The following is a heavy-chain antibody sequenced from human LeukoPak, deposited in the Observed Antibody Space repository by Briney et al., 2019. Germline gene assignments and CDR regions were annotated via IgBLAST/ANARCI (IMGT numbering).Heavy chain of an antibody. V-gene: IGHV1-46*01. D-gene: IGHD3-16*01. J-gene: IGHJ4*02. Sequence: ASVKVSCKASGYSFTTYHIHWVRHAPEQGLGWMGIIKDSGATIYPQKFQGRVTMTRDTSTSTVYMEVTSLRSEDTAVYYCARESPHTFYFDYWGQGTLVTVSS. CDR1: GYSFTTYH. CDR3: ARESPHTFYFDY. CDR2: IKDSGAT.